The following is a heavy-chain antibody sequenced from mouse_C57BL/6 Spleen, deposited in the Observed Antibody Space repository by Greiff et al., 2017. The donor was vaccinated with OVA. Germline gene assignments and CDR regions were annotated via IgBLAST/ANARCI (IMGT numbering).Heavy chain of an antibody. Sequence: QVQLQQPGAELVKPGASVKLSCKASGYTFTSYWMQWVKQRPGQGLEWIGEIDPSDSYTNYNQKFKGKATLTVDTSSSTAYMQLSSLTSEDSAVYYCARGGYDGYFFAYWGQGTLVTVSA. CDR3: ARGGYDGYFFAY. J-gene: IGHJ3*01. CDR1: GYTFTSYW. CDR2: IDPSDSYT. V-gene: IGHV1-50*01. D-gene: IGHD2-3*01.